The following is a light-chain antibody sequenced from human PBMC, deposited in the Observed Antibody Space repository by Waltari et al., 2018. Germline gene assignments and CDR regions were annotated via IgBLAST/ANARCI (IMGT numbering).Light chain of an antibody. Sequence: EIVLTQSPATLSVSPGEGATLSCRASKRIASNLAGYQQQPGQSPRLLIYGVSNRASDTPARCSGSGSGTDFTLSVSGLQSEDSAVYYCQQYNNWPFLTFGPGTKLEIK. V-gene: IGKV3-15*01. CDR3: QQYNNWPFLT. CDR2: GVS. CDR1: KRIASN. J-gene: IGKJ3*01.